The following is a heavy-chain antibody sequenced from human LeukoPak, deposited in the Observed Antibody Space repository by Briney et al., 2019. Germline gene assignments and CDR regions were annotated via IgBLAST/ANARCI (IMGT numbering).Heavy chain of an antibody. CDR2: ISGSGVTT. D-gene: IGHD1-26*01. Sequence: GGSLRLSWVASGFTFSSYAMSWVRQAPGKGLEWVSAISGSGVTTHYAGSVKGRFPISRDNSKNTLYLQMNSLRAEDTALYYCAKKVVVGATSPYSDFQDWGQGTLVTVSS. CDR3: AKKVVVGATSPYSDFQD. J-gene: IGHJ1*01. CDR1: GFTFSSYA. V-gene: IGHV3-23*01.